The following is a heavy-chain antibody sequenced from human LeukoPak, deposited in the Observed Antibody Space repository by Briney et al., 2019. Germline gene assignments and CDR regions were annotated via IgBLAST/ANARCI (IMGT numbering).Heavy chain of an antibody. D-gene: IGHD6-6*01. CDR2: ISYDGSNK. CDR1: GFTFSSYG. J-gene: IGHJ4*02. CDR3: ASLGRSSGRDY. V-gene: IGHV3-30*03. Sequence: GGSLRLSCAASGFTFSSYGMHWVRQAPGKGLEWVAVISYDGSNKYYADSVKGRFTISRDNSKNTLYLQMNSLRAEDTAVYYCASLGRSSGRDYWGQGTLVTVSS.